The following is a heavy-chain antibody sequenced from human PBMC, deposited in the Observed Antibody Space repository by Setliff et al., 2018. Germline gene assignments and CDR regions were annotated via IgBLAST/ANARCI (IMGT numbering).Heavy chain of an antibody. CDR2: ISSRSTYI. J-gene: IGHJ5*02. D-gene: IGHD3-3*01. V-gene: IGHV3-21*06. CDR3: GRDVFDFRTGQGGP. Sequence: GGSLRPPCVASGLTFNNDALNWARQAPGKGLEGVSSISSRSTYIYYADSVKGRFTIFRDNAKNSLSLQMNDLRAEDTSVYYCGRDVFDFRTGQGGPWGQGTRVTVSS. CDR1: GLTFNNDA.